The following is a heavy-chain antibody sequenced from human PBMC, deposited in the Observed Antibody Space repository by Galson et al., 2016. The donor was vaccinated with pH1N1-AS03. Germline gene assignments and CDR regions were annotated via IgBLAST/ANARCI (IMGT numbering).Heavy chain of an antibody. CDR2: IHYSGQT. D-gene: IGHD3-22*01. CDR1: GGSISSAGYY. CDR3: ARAETYYDQFFDY. Sequence: TLSLTCTVSGGSISSAGYYWSWIRQHPGKGLEWIGNIHYSGQTYYNPSIKSRVTISAGTSKNQFSLRLSSVTAADTAVYFCARAETYYDQFFDYWGQGTLVTVSS. J-gene: IGHJ4*02. V-gene: IGHV4-31*03.